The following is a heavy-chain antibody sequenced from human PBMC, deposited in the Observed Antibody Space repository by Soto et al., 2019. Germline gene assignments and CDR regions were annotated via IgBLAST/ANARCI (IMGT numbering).Heavy chain of an antibody. CDR3: AKEGSYSGYDLYYYYGMDV. D-gene: IGHD5-12*01. J-gene: IGHJ6*02. V-gene: IGHV3-30*18. Sequence: GGSLRLSCAASGFTFSSYGMHWVRQAPGKGLEWVAVISYDGSNKYYADSVKGRFTISRDNSKNTLYLQMNSLRAEDTAVYYCAKEGSYSGYDLYYYYGMDVWGQGTTVTVSS. CDR1: GFTFSSYG. CDR2: ISYDGSNK.